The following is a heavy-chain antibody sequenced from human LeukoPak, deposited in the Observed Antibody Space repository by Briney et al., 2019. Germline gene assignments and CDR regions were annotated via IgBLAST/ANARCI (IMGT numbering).Heavy chain of an antibody. J-gene: IGHJ5*02. V-gene: IGHV4-59*12. CDR1: GGSISGYY. CDR3: ARVFYYGSGSYLYNWFDP. CDR2: IHYSGST. D-gene: IGHD3-10*01. Sequence: TSETLSLTCTVSGGSISGYYWSWIRQPPGKGLEWIGYIHYSGSTNSNPSLKSRVTISVDTSKNQFSLKVSSVTTADTAVYYCARVFYYGSGSYLYNWFDPWGQGTLVTVSS.